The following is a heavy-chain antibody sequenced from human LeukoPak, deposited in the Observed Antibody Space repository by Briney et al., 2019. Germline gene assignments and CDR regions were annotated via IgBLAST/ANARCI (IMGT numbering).Heavy chain of an antibody. J-gene: IGHJ4*02. D-gene: IGHD4-23*01. Sequence: GGSLRLSCAASGFTFSSYAMSWVRQAPGKGLEWVSVISISGDITYYADSVKGRFTISRDNSKNTLYLQMNSLRAEDTAVYYCAKIFNWYGGYFDYWGQGTLVTVSS. CDR1: GFTFSSYA. CDR3: AKIFNWYGGYFDY. CDR2: ISISGDIT. V-gene: IGHV3-23*01.